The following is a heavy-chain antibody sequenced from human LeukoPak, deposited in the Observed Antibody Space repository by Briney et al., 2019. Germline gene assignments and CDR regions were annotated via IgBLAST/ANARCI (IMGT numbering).Heavy chain of an antibody. Sequence: PGRSLRLSCAASGFTFSSYAMHWVRQAPGKGLEWVALISSDGSNKYYTDSVKGRFTISRDNSKNTLYLQMNSLRAEDTAVYYCARAPLTYRRWGQGTLVTVSS. CDR3: ARAPLTYRR. CDR2: ISSDGSNK. CDR1: GFTFSSYA. D-gene: IGHD3-9*01. V-gene: IGHV3-30*03. J-gene: IGHJ4*02.